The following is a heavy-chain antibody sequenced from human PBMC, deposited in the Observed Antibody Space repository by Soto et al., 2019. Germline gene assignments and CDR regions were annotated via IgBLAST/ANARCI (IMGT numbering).Heavy chain of an antibody. J-gene: IGHJ4*02. CDR2: INHRGRT. CDR3: ARYGLSDWLFDS. D-gene: IGHD3-9*01. CDR1: GGSFSGYY. V-gene: IGHV4-34*01. Sequence: PSETLSLTCAVYGGSFSGYYWNWIRQPPGKGLEWIGEINHRGRTNYNPSLKSRVTISVDTSKNQFSLRLSSVTAAYTAVYYCARYGLSDWLFDSWGQGIQVTVSS.